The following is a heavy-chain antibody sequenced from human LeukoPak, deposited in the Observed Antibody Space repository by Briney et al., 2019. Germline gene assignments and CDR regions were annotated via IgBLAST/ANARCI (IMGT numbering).Heavy chain of an antibody. Sequence: VQPGGSQRLSCAASGFTVSSYYMSWVRQAPGKGLEGVSIIYTGGGTYYADSVRGRFTISRDNSKNTLCLQMDSLRTDDTAVYYCAREDVWSRTRFDPWGQGTLVTVSS. D-gene: IGHD1-7*01. J-gene: IGHJ5*02. CDR3: AREDVWSRTRFDP. CDR2: IYTGGGT. CDR1: GFTVSSYY. V-gene: IGHV3-66*02.